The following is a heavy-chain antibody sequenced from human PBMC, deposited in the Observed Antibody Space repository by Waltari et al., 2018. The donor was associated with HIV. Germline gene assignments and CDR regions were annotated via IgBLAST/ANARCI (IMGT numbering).Heavy chain of an antibody. CDR2: IRYDGSNK. CDR1: GFTFSSYG. Sequence: QVQLVESGGGVVQPGGSLRLSCAASGFTFSSYGMPWFRQAPGKGLEWVAFIRYDGSNKYYADSVKGRFTISRDNSKNTLYLQMNSLRAEDTAVYYCAKDGLPAAGTHRPHFGYWGQGTLVTVSS. CDR3: AKDGLPAAGTHRPHFGY. V-gene: IGHV3-30*02. J-gene: IGHJ4*02. D-gene: IGHD6-13*01.